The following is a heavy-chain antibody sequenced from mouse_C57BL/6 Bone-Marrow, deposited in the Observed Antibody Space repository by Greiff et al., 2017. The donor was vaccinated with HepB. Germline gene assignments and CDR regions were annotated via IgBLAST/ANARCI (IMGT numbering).Heavy chain of an antibody. CDR1: GYTFTDYY. J-gene: IGHJ2*01. CDR3: AAYYDYDLYYFDY. V-gene: IGHV1-26*01. CDR2: INPNNGGT. D-gene: IGHD2-4*01. Sequence: VQLQHSGPELVKPGASVKISCKASGYTFTDYYMNWVKQSHGKSLEWIGDINPNNGGTSYNQKFKGKATLTVDKSSSTAYMELRSLTSEDAAVYYCAAYYDYDLYYFDYWGQGTTPTVSS.